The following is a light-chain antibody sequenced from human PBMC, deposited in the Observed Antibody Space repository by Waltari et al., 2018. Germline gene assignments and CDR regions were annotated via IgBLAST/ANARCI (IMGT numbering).Light chain of an antibody. CDR1: RSIGRY. J-gene: IGKJ2*01. CDR2: GAS. CDR3: QQSYNTAYT. V-gene: IGKV1-39*01. Sequence: DVLVTQSPSSLSASVGDRVTITCRASRSIGRYLNWYQQKLGLVPKLLIYGASSLQSGVLSRFRSSGCGTDFALTISNLQPEDDAAYYCQQSYNTAYTFGQGTKLDI.